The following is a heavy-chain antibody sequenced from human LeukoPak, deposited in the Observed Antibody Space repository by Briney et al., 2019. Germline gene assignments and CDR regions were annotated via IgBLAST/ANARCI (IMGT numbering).Heavy chain of an antibody. CDR3: AKDRHSGSFYGYFDY. V-gene: IGHV3-30*04. CDR2: ISDDGSSQ. J-gene: IGHJ4*02. CDR1: GFTFSNHA. Sequence: GGSLRLSCIASGFTFSNHAMHWVRQAPGKGLEWVAVISDDGSSQHYADSVKGRLTISRDSSKNTLYLQMDSLRTEDTAVYYCAKDRHSGSFYGYFDYWGQGTLVTVSS. D-gene: IGHD1-26*01.